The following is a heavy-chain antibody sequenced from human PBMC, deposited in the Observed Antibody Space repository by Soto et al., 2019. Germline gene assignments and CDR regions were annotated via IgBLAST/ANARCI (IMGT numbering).Heavy chain of an antibody. J-gene: IGHJ4*02. CDR2: INYDGRAI. V-gene: IGHV3-74*01. Sequence: EVQLVESGGGLVQPGASLRLYCAASGFSFSRSWMHWVRQIPGKGLEWVSRINYDGRAISYADSVKGRFTMSRDNAKNTVFLQMNSLRAEDTAVYYCARDGPEDWPEASGFDYWGQGTPVTVSS. CDR3: ARDGPEDWPEASGFDY. CDR1: GFSFSRSW. D-gene: IGHD3-3*01.